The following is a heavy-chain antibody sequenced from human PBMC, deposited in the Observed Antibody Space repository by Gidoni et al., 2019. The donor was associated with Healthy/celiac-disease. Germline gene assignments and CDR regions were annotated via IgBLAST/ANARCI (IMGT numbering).Heavy chain of an antibody. CDR3: AREGLSCSGGSCYSYYYGMDV. V-gene: IGHV1-69*01. J-gene: IGHJ6*02. Sequence: QVQLVQSGAEVKKPGSSVTVSCKASGGTFSSYAISWVRQAPGQGLEWMGGIIPIFGTANYAQKFQGRVTITADESTSTAYMELSSLRSEDTAVYYCAREGLSCSGGSCYSYYYGMDVWGQGTTVTVSS. D-gene: IGHD2-15*01. CDR1: GGTFSSYA. CDR2: IIPIFGTA.